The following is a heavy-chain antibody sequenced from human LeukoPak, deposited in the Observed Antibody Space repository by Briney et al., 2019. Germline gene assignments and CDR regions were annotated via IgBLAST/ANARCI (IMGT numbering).Heavy chain of an antibody. Sequence: GESLKISCKGSGYSFTRYWIGWVRQMPGKGLEWMGILYPDDSDNRYSPSFQGQVTISGDKSISTAYLQWSSLKASDTAMYYCTNSGSYKYFQHWGQGTLVTVSS. CDR2: LYPDDSDN. J-gene: IGHJ1*01. CDR3: TNSGSYKYFQH. CDR1: GYSFTRYW. D-gene: IGHD1-26*01. V-gene: IGHV5-51*01.